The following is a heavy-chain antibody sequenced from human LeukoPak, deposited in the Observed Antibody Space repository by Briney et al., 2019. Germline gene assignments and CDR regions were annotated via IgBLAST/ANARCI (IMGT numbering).Heavy chain of an antibody. D-gene: IGHD7-27*01. J-gene: IGHJ3*02. CDR2: IIPIFGTT. CDR3: ASPITGGYGDASDI. CDR1: GGTFSSYA. Sequence: ASVKVSCKASGGTFSSYAISWVRQAPGQGLEWMGGIIPIFGTTNYAQKFQGRVTITTDESTSTAYMELSSLRSEDTAVYYCASPITGGYGDASDIWGQGTMVTVSS. V-gene: IGHV1-69*05.